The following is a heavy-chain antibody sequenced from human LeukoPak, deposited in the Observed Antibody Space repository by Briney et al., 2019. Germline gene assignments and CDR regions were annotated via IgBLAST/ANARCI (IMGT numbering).Heavy chain of an antibody. D-gene: IGHD2/OR15-2a*01. Sequence: ASVKVSCKASGGTFSSYAISWVRQAPGQGLEWMGGIIPIFGTANYPQKFQGRVTMTRDMSTSTVYMELSSLRSEDTAVYYCARAFRNIVGLADYYYYMDVWGKGTTVTVSS. CDR3: ARAFRNIVGLADYYYYMDV. CDR1: GGTFSSYA. V-gene: IGHV1-69*05. CDR2: IIPIFGTA. J-gene: IGHJ6*03.